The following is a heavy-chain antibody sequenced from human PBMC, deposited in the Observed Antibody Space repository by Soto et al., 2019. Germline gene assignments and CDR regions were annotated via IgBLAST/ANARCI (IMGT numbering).Heavy chain of an antibody. J-gene: IGHJ4*02. CDR2: ISAYNANA. V-gene: IGHV1-18*01. CDR3: AIETSSLAY. D-gene: IGHD2-15*01. Sequence: QIQLLQSGAEVKKPGASVKVTCKASGYTFRNFGISWVRQAPGQGLEWMGWISAYNANANYAQKFQGSITMTADTSKSTAYMEMRSLRSDDTAVYYCAIETSSLAYWGQGPLVTVSS. CDR1: GYTFRNFG.